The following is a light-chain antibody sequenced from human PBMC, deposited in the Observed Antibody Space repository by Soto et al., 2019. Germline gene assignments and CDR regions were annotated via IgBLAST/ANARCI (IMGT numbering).Light chain of an antibody. CDR3: QQYNTYPLT. Sequence: DIHMTQSPSTLSASVGDSVTITCRASQTISRSLAWYQQKPWKAPNRLLYKPSSLESGFPSRFSGSGSGPEFTLTISSLQTDDFASYYFQQYNTYPLTFGGGTKVEIK. J-gene: IGKJ4*01. CDR1: QTISRS. V-gene: IGKV1-5*03. CDR2: KPS.